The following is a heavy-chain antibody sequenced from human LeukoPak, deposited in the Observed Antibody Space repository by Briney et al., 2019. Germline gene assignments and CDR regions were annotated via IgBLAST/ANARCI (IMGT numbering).Heavy chain of an antibody. CDR1: GFTFSYYS. Sequence: GGSLRLSCVASGFTFSYYSMNWVRQAPGKGLEWVSYINSISGEIWYADSVKGRFTISRDDAKNSLYLQMNSLRDEDTAVYYCVSSGYRPNGYFDYWGQGTLVTVSS. CDR3: VSSGYRPNGYFDY. CDR2: INSISGEI. J-gene: IGHJ4*02. D-gene: IGHD3-3*01. V-gene: IGHV3-48*02.